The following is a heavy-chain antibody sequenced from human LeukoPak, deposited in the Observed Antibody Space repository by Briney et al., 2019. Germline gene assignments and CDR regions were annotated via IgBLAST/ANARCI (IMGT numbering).Heavy chain of an antibody. J-gene: IGHJ4*02. CDR1: GGSFSGNY. Sequence: SETLSLTCAVYGGSFSGNYWSWIRQPPGKGLEWIGEINASGRTNYNPSLKSRVTISVDTSKNQFSLKLSSVTAADTAVYYCARVSPPRYSDYGFDYWGQGTLVTVSS. CDR3: ARVSPPRYSDYGFDY. D-gene: IGHD4-11*01. CDR2: INASGRT. V-gene: IGHV4-34*01.